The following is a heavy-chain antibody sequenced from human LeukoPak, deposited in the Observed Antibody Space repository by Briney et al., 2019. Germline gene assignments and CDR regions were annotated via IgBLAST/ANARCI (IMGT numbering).Heavy chain of an antibody. Sequence: ASVKVSCKASGGTFSSYAISWVRQAPGQGLEWMGGIIPIFGTANYAQKFQGRVTITTDESTSTAYMELRSLRSDDTAVYYCARDLEPAKVSRYGMDVWGQGTTVTVSS. D-gene: IGHD2-2*01. V-gene: IGHV1-69*05. CDR1: GGTFSSYA. CDR2: IIPIFGTA. J-gene: IGHJ6*02. CDR3: ARDLEPAKVSRYGMDV.